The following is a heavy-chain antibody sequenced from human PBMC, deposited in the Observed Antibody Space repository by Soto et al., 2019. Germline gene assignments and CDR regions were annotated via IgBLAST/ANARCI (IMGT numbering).Heavy chain of an antibody. CDR2: IYYSGST. D-gene: IGHD4-17*01. CDR3: AVLTMTTVTTDAFDI. J-gene: IGHJ3*02. Sequence: PSETLSLTCTVSGGSISSYYWSWIRQPPGKGLEWIVYIYYSGSTNYNPSLKSRVTISVDTSKNQFSLRLSSVTAADTAVYYCAVLTMTTVTTDAFDIWGQGTMVTVSS. V-gene: IGHV4-59*01. CDR1: GGSISSYY.